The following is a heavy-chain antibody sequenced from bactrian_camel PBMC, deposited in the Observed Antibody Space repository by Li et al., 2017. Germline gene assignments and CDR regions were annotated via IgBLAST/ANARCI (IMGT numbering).Heavy chain of an antibody. CDR3: AVASVRGLSVTSRRVWNDIAY. V-gene: IGHV3S53*01. Sequence: HVQLVESGGGSVQAGGSLRLSCGYTSNVGDMAWFRQAPGKEREGVAAMDSAGSANYADSVKGRFAISKDNDRNTLALQMNSLKPEDTGTYYCAVASVRGLSVTSRRVWNDIAYWGRGTQVTVS. J-gene: IGHJ4*01. CDR2: MDSAGSA. CDR1: SNVGD. D-gene: IGHD1*01.